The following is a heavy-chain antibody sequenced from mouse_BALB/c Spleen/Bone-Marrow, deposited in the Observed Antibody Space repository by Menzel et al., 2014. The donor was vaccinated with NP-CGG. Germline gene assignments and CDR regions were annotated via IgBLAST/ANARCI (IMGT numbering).Heavy chain of an antibody. D-gene: IGHD1-1*01. CDR3: TRDHYYYGSSYWYFDV. V-gene: IGHV1S81*02. CDR2: INPSNGGT. Sequence: QVQLQQPGAELVKPGASVKLSCKASGYTFTSYYMYWVKQRPGQGLEWIGGINPSNGGTNFNEKFKSKATLTVGKSSSTAYMQLSSLTSEDSAVYYCTRDHYYYGSSYWYFDVWGAGTTVTVSS. CDR1: GYTFTSYY. J-gene: IGHJ1*01.